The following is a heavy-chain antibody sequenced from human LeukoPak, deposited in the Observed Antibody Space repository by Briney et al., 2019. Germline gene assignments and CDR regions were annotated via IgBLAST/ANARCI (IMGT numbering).Heavy chain of an antibody. V-gene: IGHV1-46*01. D-gene: IGHD3-3*01. Sequence: ASVKVSCKASGYTFTSYHMHWVRQAPGQGFEWMGIIDRSGATTTYAQKFQGRVTVTRDTSTRTVYMELSGLTSEDTAVYYCARGSEDFDYWGQGTLVTVSS. CDR3: ARGSEDFDY. CDR2: IDRSGATT. J-gene: IGHJ4*02. CDR1: GYTFTSYH.